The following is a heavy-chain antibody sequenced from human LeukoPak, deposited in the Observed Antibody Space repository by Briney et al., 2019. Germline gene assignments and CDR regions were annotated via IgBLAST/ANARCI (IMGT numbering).Heavy chain of an antibody. CDR3: VSPRGFSYGYFDY. V-gene: IGHV4-59*05. CDR2: IYYSKNT. D-gene: IGHD5-18*01. Sequence: LRLSCAASGFTFSSYEMNWVRQAPGKGLEWIGSIYYSKNTYYNPSLKSRVTISADTSKNQFSLTLGSVSATDTAVYYCVSPRGFSYGYFDYWGQGTLVTVSS. CDR1: GFTFSSYE. J-gene: IGHJ4*02.